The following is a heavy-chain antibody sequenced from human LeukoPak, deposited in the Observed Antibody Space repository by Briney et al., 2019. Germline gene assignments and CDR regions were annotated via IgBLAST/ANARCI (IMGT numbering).Heavy chain of an antibody. Sequence: ASVKVSCKASGYTFTSYDINWVRQATGQGLEWMGWMNPNSGNTGYAQKFQGRVTMTRNTSISTAYMELSSLRSEDTAVYYCASARFLEPHYYYYYMDVWGKGITVTVSS. D-gene: IGHD3-3*01. J-gene: IGHJ6*03. V-gene: IGHV1-8*01. CDR3: ASARFLEPHYYYYYMDV. CDR1: GYTFTSYD. CDR2: MNPNSGNT.